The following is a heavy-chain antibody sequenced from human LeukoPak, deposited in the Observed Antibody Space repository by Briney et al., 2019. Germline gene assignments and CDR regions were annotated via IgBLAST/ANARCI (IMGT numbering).Heavy chain of an antibody. D-gene: IGHD2-15*01. CDR2: INHSGST. Sequence: SETLSLTCAVYGGSFSGYYWSWIRQPPGKGLEWIGEINHSGSTNYNPSLKSRVTISVDTSKNQFSLKLSSVTAADTAVYYCARYLSRYCSGGSCPRANFDYWGQGTLVTVSS. CDR1: GGSFSGYY. V-gene: IGHV4-34*01. CDR3: ARYLSRYCSGGSCPRANFDY. J-gene: IGHJ4*02.